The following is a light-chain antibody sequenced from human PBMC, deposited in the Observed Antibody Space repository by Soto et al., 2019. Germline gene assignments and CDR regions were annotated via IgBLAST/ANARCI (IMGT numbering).Light chain of an antibody. CDR1: QSVLYSSDNKNY. CDR2: CAS. J-gene: IGKJ1*01. CDR3: QQYYSTPRT. Sequence: DTVMTQSPDSLAVSLGERATINCKSSQSVLYSSDNKNYLAWYQQKPGQPPKLIISCASTRESGVPDRFSGSGPGTDFPLTITRLQAEDVAVYYCQQYYSTPRTFGQGTKVEIK. V-gene: IGKV4-1*01.